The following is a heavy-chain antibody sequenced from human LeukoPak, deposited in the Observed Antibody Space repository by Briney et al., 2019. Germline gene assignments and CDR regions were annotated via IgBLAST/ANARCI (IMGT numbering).Heavy chain of an antibody. V-gene: IGHV4-34*01. J-gene: IGHJ3*02. Sequence: SETLSLTCAVYGGSFSGYYWSWIRQPPGKGLEWTGEINHSGSTNYNPSLKSLVTISVDTSKNQFSLKLSSVTAADTAVYYCARIDSYYYDSRDAFDIWGQGTMVTVSS. CDR3: ARIDSYYYDSRDAFDI. CDR2: INHSGST. D-gene: IGHD3-22*01. CDR1: GGSFSGYY.